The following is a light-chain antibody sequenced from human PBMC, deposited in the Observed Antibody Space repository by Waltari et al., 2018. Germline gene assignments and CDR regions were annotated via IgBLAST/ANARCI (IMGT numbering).Light chain of an antibody. CDR1: QSVGRN. J-gene: IGKJ2*01. CDR3: QQYYNWPPYT. CDR2: GAS. V-gene: IGKV3-15*01. Sequence: SPGASATLSCRASQSVGRNVAWYQQKPGQAPRLLIFGASTGATGVSAKFSGGGSGTEFTLTISSLQSEDIAVYYCQQYYNWPPYTFGQGTKVEIK.